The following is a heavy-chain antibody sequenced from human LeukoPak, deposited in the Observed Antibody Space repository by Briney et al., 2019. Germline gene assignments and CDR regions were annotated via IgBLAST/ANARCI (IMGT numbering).Heavy chain of an antibody. CDR3: AKELTRGSSWYEDY. CDR1: GFTFSNYG. V-gene: IGHV3-30*18. CDR2: ISYDGSAE. J-gene: IGHJ4*02. Sequence: GGSLGLSCAASGFTFSNYGMHWVRQAPGKGLEWVAVISYDGSAEYYADSVKGRFAIYRDNSRNTLYLQMNSLRPEDTAVYYCAKELTRGSSWYEDYWGQGTLVTVSS. D-gene: IGHD6-13*01.